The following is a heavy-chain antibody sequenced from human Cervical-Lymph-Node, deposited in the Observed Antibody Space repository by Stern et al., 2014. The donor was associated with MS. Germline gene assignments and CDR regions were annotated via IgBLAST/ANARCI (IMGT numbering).Heavy chain of an antibody. V-gene: IGHV5-51*01. Sequence: EVQLVESGAEVKKPGESLKISCKGSGYSFTSSWIVWVRQMPGKGLEWMGIIYPGGSDTRYSPSFQGQVTISADKSISTAYLQWSSLRASDTAMYYCARQRSSTNRADYWGQGTLVTVSS. J-gene: IGHJ4*02. CDR1: GYSFTSSW. CDR3: ARQRSSTNRADY. D-gene: IGHD1-14*01. CDR2: IYPGGSDT.